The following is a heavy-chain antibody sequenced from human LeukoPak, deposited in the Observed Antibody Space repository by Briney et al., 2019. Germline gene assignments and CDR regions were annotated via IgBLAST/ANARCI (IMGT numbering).Heavy chain of an antibody. CDR3: ARVRRWNIAVAGGFDP. CDR2: INHSGST. Sequence: SETLSLTCAVYGGSFSGYYWSWIRQPPGKGLEWIGEINHSGSTNYNPSLKSRVTISVDTSKNQFSLKLSSVTAADTAVYYCARVRRWNIAVAGGFDPWGQGTLVAVSS. J-gene: IGHJ5*02. V-gene: IGHV4-34*01. D-gene: IGHD6-19*01. CDR1: GGSFSGYY.